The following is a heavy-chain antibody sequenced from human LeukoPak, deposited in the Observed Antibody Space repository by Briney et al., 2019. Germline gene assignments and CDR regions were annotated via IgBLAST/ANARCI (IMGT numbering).Heavy chain of an antibody. Sequence: SQTLSLTCTVSGGSISSGSYYWSWIRQPAGKGLEWIGRIYTSGSTNYNPSLKSRVTISVDTSKNQFSLKLSFVTAADTAVYYCARLEYSSGWYPGYGAFDIWGRGTMVTVSS. CDR3: ARLEYSSGWYPGYGAFDI. V-gene: IGHV4-61*02. CDR1: GGSISSGSYY. D-gene: IGHD6-19*01. CDR2: IYTSGST. J-gene: IGHJ3*02.